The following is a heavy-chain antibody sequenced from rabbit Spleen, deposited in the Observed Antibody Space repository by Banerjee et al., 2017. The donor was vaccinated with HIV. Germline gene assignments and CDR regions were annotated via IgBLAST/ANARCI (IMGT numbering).Heavy chain of an antibody. CDR3: ARAIVPWLGLTRLDL. D-gene: IGHD4-1*01. CDR2: IDVGEGGT. CDR1: GFSFSSSYW. Sequence: QEQLVESGGDLVKPGASLTLNCTASGFSFSSSYWMCWVRQAPGKGLEWIGVIDVGEGGTDYASWVNGRFTISSDNAQSTVDLKMTSLTAADTATYFCARAIVPWLGLTRLDLWGQGTLVTVS. J-gene: IGHJ3*01. V-gene: IGHV1S45*01.